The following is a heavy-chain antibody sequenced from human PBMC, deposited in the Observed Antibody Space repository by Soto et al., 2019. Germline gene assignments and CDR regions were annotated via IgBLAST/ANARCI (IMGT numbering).Heavy chain of an antibody. Sequence: QVQLQQWGAGLLKPSETLSLTCAVYGGSFSGYYWSWIRQPPGKGLEWIGEINHNGSTNYNPSLNSRVTITVDTSKNQFSLKLSSVTAADTAVYYCASCRRLLYYSSHYWGQGSLVTVSS. D-gene: IGHD3-3*01. J-gene: IGHJ4*02. CDR3: ASCRRLLYYSSHY. V-gene: IGHV4-34*01. CDR1: GGSFSGYY. CDR2: INHNGST.